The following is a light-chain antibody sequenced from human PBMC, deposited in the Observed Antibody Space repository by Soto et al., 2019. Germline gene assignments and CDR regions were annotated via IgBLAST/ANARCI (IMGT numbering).Light chain of an antibody. J-gene: IGKJ1*01. Sequence: DIQMTQSPSSLSASVGDKVTITCRASQGVSNYLAWYQQKPGKVPKLLIYVTSTLQSGVPSRFSGSGSGTEFTLTISSLQPEDVATYYCQKYNSAPWTFGQGTKVEIK. CDR2: VTS. CDR1: QGVSNY. CDR3: QKYNSAPWT. V-gene: IGKV1-27*01.